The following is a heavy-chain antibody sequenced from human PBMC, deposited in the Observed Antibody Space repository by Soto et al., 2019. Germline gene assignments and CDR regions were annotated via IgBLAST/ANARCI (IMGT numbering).Heavy chain of an antibody. CDR2: IWYDGSNK. Sequence: PVGSHRHSSTASGLTCISYGMRWVRQATGKGLEWVAVIWYDGSNKYYADSVKGRFTISRDNSKNTLYLQMNSLRAEDTAVYYCARDGRKRLWFGELGWYYYYGMDVWGQGTTVTVSS. CDR1: GLTCISYG. J-gene: IGHJ6*02. D-gene: IGHD3-10*01. V-gene: IGHV3-33*01. CDR3: ARDGRKRLWFGELGWYYYYGMDV.